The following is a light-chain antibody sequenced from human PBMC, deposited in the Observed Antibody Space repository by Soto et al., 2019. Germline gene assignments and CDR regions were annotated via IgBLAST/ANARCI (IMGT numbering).Light chain of an antibody. CDR2: EVS. Sequence: QSALTQPASVSGSPGQSITISCTGTSSDVGGYNYVSWYQQHPAKAPKLMIYEVSNRPSGVSHRFSGSKSGNTASLTISGLQAEDEADYYCSSYTISTLVVFGGGTKLTVL. V-gene: IGLV2-14*01. CDR1: SSDVGGYNY. CDR3: SSYTISTLVV. J-gene: IGLJ2*01.